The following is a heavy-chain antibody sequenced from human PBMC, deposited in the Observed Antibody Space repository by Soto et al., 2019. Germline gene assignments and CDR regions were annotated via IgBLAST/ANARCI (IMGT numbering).Heavy chain of an antibody. Sequence: GGSLRLSCAASGFTFSSYAMSWVRQAPGRGLEWVSAISGSGGSTYYADSVKGRFTISRDNSKNTLYLQMNSLRAEDTAVYYCAKYLIAGDLLHDYWGQGTLVTVSS. CDR1: GFTFSSYA. V-gene: IGHV3-23*01. J-gene: IGHJ4*02. D-gene: IGHD6-13*01. CDR2: ISGSGGST. CDR3: AKYLIAGDLLHDY.